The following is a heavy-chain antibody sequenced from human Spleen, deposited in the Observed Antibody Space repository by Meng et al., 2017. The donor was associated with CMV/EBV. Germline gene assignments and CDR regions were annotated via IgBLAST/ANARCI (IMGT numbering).Heavy chain of an antibody. V-gene: IGHV3-30*02. Sequence: GSLRLSCAASGSTFSSYGMHWVRQAPGKGLEWVAFIRYDGSNKYYADSVKGRFTISRDNSKNTLYLQMNSLRAEDTAVYYCARNTYSSSWYNFDYWGQGTLVTVSS. J-gene: IGHJ4*02. D-gene: IGHD6-13*01. CDR2: IRYDGSNK. CDR3: ARNTYSSSWYNFDY. CDR1: GSTFSSYG.